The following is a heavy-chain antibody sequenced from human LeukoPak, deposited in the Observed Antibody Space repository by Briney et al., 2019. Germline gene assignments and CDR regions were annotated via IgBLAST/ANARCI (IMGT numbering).Heavy chain of an antibody. D-gene: IGHD7-27*01. CDR1: GFNVSSKY. V-gene: IGHV3-53*01. J-gene: IGHJ4*02. Sequence: GGSLRLSCAASGFNVSSKYMSWVRQAPGKGLEWVSVIYSGGTTYYADSVKGRFTISRDNSKNTLYLQMNSLRVDDTAVYYCARAPWGYDFDYWGQGTLVTVSS. CDR2: IYSGGTT. CDR3: ARAPWGYDFDY.